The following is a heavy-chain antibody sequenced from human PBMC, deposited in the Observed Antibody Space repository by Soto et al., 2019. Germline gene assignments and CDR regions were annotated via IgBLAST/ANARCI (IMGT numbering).Heavy chain of an antibody. Sequence: QVQLQESGPGLVKPSQTLSLTCSVSGGSISSDNFYWSWIRQHPGKGLEWIGYIHYSGSTSCSPSLKSRVTIAADTYKNQFSLNLSLVTAADTAVYFCARGNDYSNFRFYYYGMDVWGQGTTVTVSS. D-gene: IGHD4-4*01. J-gene: IGHJ6*02. V-gene: IGHV4-31*03. CDR1: GGSISSDNFY. CDR3: ARGNDYSNFRFYYYGMDV. CDR2: IHYSGST.